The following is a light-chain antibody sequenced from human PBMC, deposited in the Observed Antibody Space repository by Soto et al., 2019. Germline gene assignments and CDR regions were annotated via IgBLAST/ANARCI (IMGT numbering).Light chain of an antibody. CDR2: EVS. CDR1: SSDVGAYTS. V-gene: IGLV2-14*01. CDR3: SSYTSDNRDYV. J-gene: IGLJ1*01. Sequence: QSVLTQPPSVSAAPGQKVTISCSGSSSDVGAYTSVSWYQQHPGKAPKLMIYEVSNRPSGVSRRFSGSKSGNTASLTISGLQAEDDAHYYCSSYTSDNRDYVFGTGTKVTVL.